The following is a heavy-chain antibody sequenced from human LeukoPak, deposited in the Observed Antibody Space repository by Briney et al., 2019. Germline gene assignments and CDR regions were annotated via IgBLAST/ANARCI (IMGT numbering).Heavy chain of an antibody. CDR3: ATDPETVVDLRGYSYGLDY. Sequence: GASVKVSCKVSGYTLTELSMHWVRQAPGKGLEWMGGFDPEDGETIYAQKFQGRVTMTEDTSTDTAYMELSSLRSEDTAVYYCATDPETVVDLRGYSYGLDYWGQGTLVTVSS. D-gene: IGHD5-18*01. CDR1: GYTLTELS. CDR2: FDPEDGET. J-gene: IGHJ4*02. V-gene: IGHV1-24*01.